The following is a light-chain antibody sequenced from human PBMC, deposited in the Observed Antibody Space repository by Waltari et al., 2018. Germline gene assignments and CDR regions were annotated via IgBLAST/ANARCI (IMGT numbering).Light chain of an antibody. Sequence: EIVLTQSPATLSLSPGEGATLSCRASQSVSNYLAWYQQKPGQAPRLLIYDASNRATDIPARFSGSGSGTDFTLTISSLEPEDFAVYYCQQRSNWPTFGQGTKVEIK. CDR2: DAS. CDR3: QQRSNWPT. CDR1: QSVSNY. V-gene: IGKV3-11*01. J-gene: IGKJ1*01.